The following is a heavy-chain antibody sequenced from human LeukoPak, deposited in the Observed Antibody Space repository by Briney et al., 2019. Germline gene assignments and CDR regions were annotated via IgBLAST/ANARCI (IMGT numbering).Heavy chain of an antibody. Sequence: SETLSLTCTVSGGSISSSRYYWGWIRQPPGKGLEWIGSIHHSGSTYYNPSLKSRVTISVDRSKNQFSLKLSSVTAADTAVYYCASYVLLWFGELGSWFDPWGQGTLVTVSS. V-gene: IGHV4-39*07. CDR2: IHHSGST. CDR1: GGSISSSRYY. J-gene: IGHJ5*02. D-gene: IGHD3-10*01. CDR3: ASYVLLWFGELGSWFDP.